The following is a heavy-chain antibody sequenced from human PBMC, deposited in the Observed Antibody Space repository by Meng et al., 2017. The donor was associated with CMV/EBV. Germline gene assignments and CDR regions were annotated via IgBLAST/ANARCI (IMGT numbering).Heavy chain of an antibody. CDR2: IYPGDSDT. D-gene: IGHD2-2*01. J-gene: IGHJ4*02. V-gene: IGHV5-51*01. Sequence: GESLKVSCKGSGYSFTSYWIGWVRQMPGKGLEWMGIIYPGDSDTRYSPSFQGQVTISADKSISTAYLQWSSLKASDTAMYYCARQPVVPAAPPDYWGQGTLVTVSS. CDR1: GYSFTSYW. CDR3: ARQPVVPAAPPDY.